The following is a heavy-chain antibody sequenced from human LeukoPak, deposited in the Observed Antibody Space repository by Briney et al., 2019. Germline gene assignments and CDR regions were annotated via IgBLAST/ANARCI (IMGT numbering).Heavy chain of an antibody. CDR2: ISYDGSNK. CDR1: GFTFSSYG. D-gene: IGHD3-9*01. CDR3: ARDGYDITIFGHFHH. V-gene: IGHV3-30*03. J-gene: IGHJ1*01. Sequence: GGSLRLSCAASGFTFSSYGMHWVRQAPGKGLEWVAVISYDGSNKYYADSVKGRFTISRDNSENTLYLQMNSLRTEDTAVYYCARDGYDITIFGHFHHWGQGTLVTVSS.